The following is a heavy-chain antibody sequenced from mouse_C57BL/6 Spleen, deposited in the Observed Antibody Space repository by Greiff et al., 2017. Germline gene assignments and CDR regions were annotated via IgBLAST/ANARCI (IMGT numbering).Heavy chain of an antibody. V-gene: IGHV14-4*01. Sequence: EVQVQQSGAELVRPGASVKLSCTASGFNIKDDYMHWVKQRPEQGLEWIGWIDPENGDTEYASKFQGKATITADTASNTAYLQLSSLTSEDTAVYYCTTPGDGGAWFAYWGQGTLVTVSA. CDR3: TTPGDGGAWFAY. D-gene: IGHD1-1*01. CDR1: GFNIKDDY. CDR2: IDPENGDT. J-gene: IGHJ3*01.